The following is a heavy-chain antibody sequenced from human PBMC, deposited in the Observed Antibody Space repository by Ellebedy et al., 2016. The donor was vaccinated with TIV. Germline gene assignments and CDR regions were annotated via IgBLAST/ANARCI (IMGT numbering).Heavy chain of an antibody. CDR2: ISGSGGTT. V-gene: IGHV3-23*01. CDR1: GFTFSGYS. CDR3: AKTLYGGHDY. D-gene: IGHD4-23*01. Sequence: GGSLRLXXAGSGFTFSGYSMNWVRQAPGKGLDWVSVISGSGGTTYYADSVKGRFTISRDNSKNTLYLQMNSLRADDTAVYYCAKTLYGGHDYWGQGTLVTVSS. J-gene: IGHJ4*02.